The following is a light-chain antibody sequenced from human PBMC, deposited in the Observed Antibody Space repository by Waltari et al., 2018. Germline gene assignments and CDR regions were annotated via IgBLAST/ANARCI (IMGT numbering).Light chain of an antibody. Sequence: DIVMTQSPDSLAVSLGERATINCTSSRSVLYSSNSKNYLAWYQQKPGQPPNLLIYWASTRESGVPDRFSGSGSGTDFTLTISSLQAEDVAVYFCQQYYSSPPAFGQGTKVEIK. CDR2: WAS. CDR1: RSVLYSSNSKNY. V-gene: IGKV4-1*01. J-gene: IGKJ1*01. CDR3: QQYYSSPPA.